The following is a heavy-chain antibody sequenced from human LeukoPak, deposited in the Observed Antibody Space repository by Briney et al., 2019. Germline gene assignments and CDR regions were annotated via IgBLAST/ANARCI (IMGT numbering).Heavy chain of an antibody. J-gene: IGHJ4*02. CDR3: ARDVRRGYYFDY. Sequence: SETLSLTCTVSGGSISSYYWSWIRQPPGKGLEWIGYIYYSGSTNYNPSLKSRVTISVDTSKNQFSLKLSSVTAADTAVYYCARDVRRGYYFDYWGQGTLVTVSS. CDR1: GGSISSYY. CDR2: IYYSGST. D-gene: IGHD1-26*01. V-gene: IGHV4-59*01.